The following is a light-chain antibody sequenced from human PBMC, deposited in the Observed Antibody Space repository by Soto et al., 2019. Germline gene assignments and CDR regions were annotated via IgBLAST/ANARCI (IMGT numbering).Light chain of an antibody. V-gene: IGKV3-20*01. CDR2: GAS. J-gene: IGKJ1*01. Sequence: EIVLTQSPGILSLSPGERASLSCGASQSITSSFLAWYQQKPGQAPRLLIYGASSRATGIPDRFSGSGSGTDFTPTISRLEPEDFAVYYCQQYGSSRTWTFGQGTKVDIK. CDR3: QQYGSSRTWT. CDR1: QSITSSF.